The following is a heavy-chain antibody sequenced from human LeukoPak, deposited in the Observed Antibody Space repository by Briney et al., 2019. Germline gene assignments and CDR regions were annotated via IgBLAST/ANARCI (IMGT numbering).Heavy chain of an antibody. CDR3: ARGSSMVRGTTGWFDP. CDR1: GGSISSHY. D-gene: IGHD3-10*01. J-gene: IGHJ5*02. V-gene: IGHV4-59*11. Sequence: PSETLSLTCTVPGGSISSHYWSWIRQPPGKGLEWIGYIYYSGSTNYNPSLKSRVTISVDTSKNQFSLKLSSVTAADTAVYYCARGSSMVRGTTGWFDPWGQGTLVTVSS. CDR2: IYYSGST.